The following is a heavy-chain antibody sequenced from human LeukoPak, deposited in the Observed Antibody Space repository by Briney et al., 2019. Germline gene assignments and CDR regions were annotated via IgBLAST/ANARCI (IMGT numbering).Heavy chain of an antibody. CDR1: GGSISSGSYS. CDR2: IYTSGST. D-gene: IGHD6-13*01. J-gene: IGHJ4*02. CDR3: ARKPAAGSFDY. V-gene: IGHV4-61*02. Sequence: SETLSLTCTVSGGSISSGSYSWSWIRQPAGKGLEWIGRIYTSGSTNYNPSLKSRVTISVDTSKEQFSLKLSSVTAADTAVYYCARKPAAGSFDYWGQGTLVTVSS.